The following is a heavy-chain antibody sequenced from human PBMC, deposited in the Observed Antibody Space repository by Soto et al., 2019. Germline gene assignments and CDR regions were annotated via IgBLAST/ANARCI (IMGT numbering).Heavy chain of an antibody. CDR2: INSDESST. CDR1: GFTISSYC. D-gene: IGHD3-16*01. Sequence: GGSLRLSCAASGFTISSYCMHWVRQAPGKGLVWVSRINSDESSTDYADSVKGRFTISRDNAKNTLYLQMNSLRAEDTALYYCARSKATFGKNWFDPWGQGTLVTVSS. CDR3: ARSKATFGKNWFDP. J-gene: IGHJ5*02. V-gene: IGHV3-74*01.